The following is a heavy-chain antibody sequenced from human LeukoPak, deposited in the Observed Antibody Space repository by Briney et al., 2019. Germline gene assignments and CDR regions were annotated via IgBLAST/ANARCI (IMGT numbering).Heavy chain of an antibody. CDR3: ARASRYQLLR. D-gene: IGHD2-2*01. CDR2: IYYSGST. V-gene: IGHV4-59*01. Sequence: SETLSLTCTVSGGFISSYYCSWIRQPQGKVLEWIGYIYYSGSTNYNPSLKSRVTISVDTSKNQFSLKLSSVTAADTAVYYCARASRYQLLRWGQGTLVTVSS. J-gene: IGHJ4*02. CDR1: GGFISSYY.